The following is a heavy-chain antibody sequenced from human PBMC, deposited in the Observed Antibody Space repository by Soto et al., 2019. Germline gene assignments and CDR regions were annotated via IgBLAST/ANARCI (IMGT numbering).Heavy chain of an antibody. J-gene: IGHJ6*02. CDR3: ARDLCTGGSCYHPYYYHHGMDV. Sequence: ASVKVSCKASGYTFTSYGISWVRQSPGHGLEWMGWISAYNGNTHYAQKLQGTVTTITDTSTSTAYMELRSLRSDDTAVYCCARDLCTGGSCYHPYYYHHGMDVRGQGTTVTVSS. V-gene: IGHV1-18*04. CDR1: GYTFTSYG. CDR2: ISAYNGNT. D-gene: IGHD2-15*01.